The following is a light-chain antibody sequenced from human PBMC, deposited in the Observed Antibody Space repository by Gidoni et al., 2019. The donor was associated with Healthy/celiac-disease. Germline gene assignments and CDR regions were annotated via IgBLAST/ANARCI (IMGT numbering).Light chain of an antibody. CDR1: QSISSY. J-gene: IGKJ2*04. CDR3: QQSYSTPGS. CDR2: AAS. V-gene: IGKV1-39*01. Sequence: DIQMTQSPSSLSASVGDRVTITCRASQSISSYLNWHQQQPGKAPKLLIYAASSLQSGVPSRFSGSGSGTDFTLTISSLQPEDFATYYCQQSYSTPGSFGQGTKLEIK.